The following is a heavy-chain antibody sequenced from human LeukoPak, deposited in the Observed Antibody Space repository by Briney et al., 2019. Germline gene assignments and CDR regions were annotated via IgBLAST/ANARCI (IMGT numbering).Heavy chain of an antibody. CDR2: ISGFNGNT. CDR1: GYTFASYG. J-gene: IGHJ3*02. Sequence: ASVKVSCKASGYTFASYGISWVRQAPGQGLEWMGWISGFNGNTNHAQNLQDRVTMTTDTSTSTAYMELRSLRSDDTAVYFCARVPNQYCTSRCYYTAFDICGQGTMVTVSS. CDR3: ARVPNQYCTSRCYYTAFDI. V-gene: IGHV1-18*01. D-gene: IGHD2/OR15-2a*01.